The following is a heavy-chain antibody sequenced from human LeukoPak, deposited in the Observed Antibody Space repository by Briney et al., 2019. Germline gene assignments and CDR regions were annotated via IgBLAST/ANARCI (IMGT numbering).Heavy chain of an antibody. V-gene: IGHV1-58*02. J-gene: IGHJ3*02. CDR3: AAENYDSSGYAFDI. Sequence: SVKVSCKASGFTFTSSAMQWVRQARGQRLGWIGWIVVGSGNTNYAQKFQERVTITRDMSTSTAYMELSSLRSEDTAVYYCAAENYDSSGYAFDIWGQGTMVTVSS. CDR2: IVVGSGNT. CDR1: GFTFTSSA. D-gene: IGHD3-22*01.